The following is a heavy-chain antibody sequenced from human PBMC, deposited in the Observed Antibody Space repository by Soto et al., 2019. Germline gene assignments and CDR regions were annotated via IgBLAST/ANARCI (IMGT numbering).Heavy chain of an antibody. CDR1: GGTFSSYA. D-gene: IGHD2-21*01. V-gene: IGHV1-69*13. CDR3: ARAKALTQVVNYYYGMDV. J-gene: IGHJ6*02. Sequence: GASVKVSCKASGGTFSSYAISWVRQAPGQGLEWMGGIIPIFGTANYAQKFQGRVTITADESTSTAYMELSSLRSEDTAVYYCARAKALTQVVNYYYGMDVWGQGTTVTVSS. CDR2: IIPIFGTA.